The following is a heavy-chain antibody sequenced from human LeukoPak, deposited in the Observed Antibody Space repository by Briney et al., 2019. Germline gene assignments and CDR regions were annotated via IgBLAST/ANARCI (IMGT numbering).Heavy chain of an antibody. Sequence: GGSLRLSCAASGFTFSSYAMHWVRQAPGKGLEWVAVISYDGGNKYYADSVKGRFTISRDNSKNTLYLQMNSLRAEDTAVYYCARENYGSGSYVRPFDYWGQGTLVTVSS. V-gene: IGHV3-30-3*01. D-gene: IGHD3-10*01. J-gene: IGHJ4*02. CDR2: ISYDGGNK. CDR1: GFTFSSYA. CDR3: ARENYGSGSYVRPFDY.